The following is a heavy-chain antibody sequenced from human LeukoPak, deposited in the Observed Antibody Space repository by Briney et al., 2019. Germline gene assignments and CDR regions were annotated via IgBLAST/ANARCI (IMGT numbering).Heavy chain of an antibody. Sequence: SETLSLTCTVSGGSISSYYWSWIRQPPGKGLEWIGYIYYSGSTNYNPSLKSRVTISADTSKNQFSLKLSSVTAADTAVYYCARYYDFWSGYPDYWGQGTLVTVSS. CDR1: GGSISSYY. J-gene: IGHJ4*02. D-gene: IGHD3-3*01. CDR2: IYYSGST. CDR3: ARYYDFWSGYPDY. V-gene: IGHV4-59*01.